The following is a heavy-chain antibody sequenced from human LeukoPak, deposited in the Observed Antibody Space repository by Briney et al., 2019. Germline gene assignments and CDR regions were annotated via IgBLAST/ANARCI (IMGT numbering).Heavy chain of an antibody. CDR1: GFTLSSTL. J-gene: IGHJ4*02. D-gene: IGHD1-26*01. Sequence: TGGSLRLSCAASGFTLSSTLMHWVRQAPGKGLVWVSHIKGDETTTYADSVKGRFTISRDNTKNTPYLQMNSLRAEDTAVYYCGALTGFWGQGTLVTVSS. V-gene: IGHV3-74*01. CDR2: IKGDETT. CDR3: GALTGF.